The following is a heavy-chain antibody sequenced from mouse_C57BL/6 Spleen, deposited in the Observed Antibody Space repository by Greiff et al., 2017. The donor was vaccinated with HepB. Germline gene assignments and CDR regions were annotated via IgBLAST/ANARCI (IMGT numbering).Heavy chain of an antibody. V-gene: IGHV1-39*01. Sequence: VQLKQSGPELVKPGASVKISCKASGYSFTDYNMNWVKQSNGKSLEWIGVINPNYGTTSYNQKFKGKATLTVDQSSSTAYMQLNSLTPEDSAVYYRAISPITTVVAPDFDVWGTGTTVTVAS. D-gene: IGHD1-1*01. CDR3: AISPITTVVAPDFDV. J-gene: IGHJ1*03. CDR1: GYSFTDYN. CDR2: INPNYGTT.